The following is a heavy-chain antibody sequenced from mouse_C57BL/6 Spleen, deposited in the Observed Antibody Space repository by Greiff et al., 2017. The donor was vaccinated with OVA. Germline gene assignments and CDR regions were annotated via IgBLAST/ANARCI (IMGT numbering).Heavy chain of an antibody. CDR1: GYTFTDYS. V-gene: IGHV1-76*01. J-gene: IGHJ1*03. CDR2: IYPGSGST. Sequence: QVQLQQSGAELVRPGASVKLSCKASGYTFTDYSINWVKQRPGQGLEWIARIYPGSGSTYYNEKFKGKATLTAEKSSSTAYMQLRSLTSEDSAVYFSARGGYLDVWGKGTTVTVSS. CDR3: ARGGYLDV.